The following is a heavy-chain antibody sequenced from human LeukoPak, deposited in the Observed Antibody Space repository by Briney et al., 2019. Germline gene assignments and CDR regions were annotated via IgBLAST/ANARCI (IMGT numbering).Heavy chain of an antibody. CDR3: ARPVDDYGVYVHDY. CDR2: INPNSGGT. CDR1: GYTFTGYY. V-gene: IGHV1-2*06. Sequence: ASVKVSCKASGYTFTGYYMHWVRQAPGQGLEWMGRINPNSGGTNYAQKFQGRVTMTRDTSISTAYMELSRLRSDDTAVYYCARPVDDYGVYVHDYWGQGTLVTVSS. J-gene: IGHJ4*02. D-gene: IGHD4-17*01.